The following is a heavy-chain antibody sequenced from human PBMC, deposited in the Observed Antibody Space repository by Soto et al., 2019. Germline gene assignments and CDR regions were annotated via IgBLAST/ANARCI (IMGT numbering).Heavy chain of an antibody. D-gene: IGHD3-22*01. Sequence: EVQLVESGGGLVKPGGSLRLSCAASGFTFSSYSMNWVRQAPGKGLEWVSSISSSSSYIYYEDSVKGRFTISRDNAKNSLYLQMNSLRAEDTAVYYCARPPNYYDSSGYYGYWGQGTLVTVSS. CDR3: ARPPNYYDSSGYYGY. CDR1: GFTFSSYS. J-gene: IGHJ4*02. V-gene: IGHV3-21*01. CDR2: ISSSSSYI.